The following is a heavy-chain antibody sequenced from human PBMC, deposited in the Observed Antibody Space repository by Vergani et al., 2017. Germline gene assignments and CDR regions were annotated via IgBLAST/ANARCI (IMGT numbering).Heavy chain of an antibody. D-gene: IGHD3-3*01. V-gene: IGHV3-30*02. CDR1: GFTLSNYD. Sequence: QVQLVESGGGLVQRGGSLRLSCATSGFTLSNYDMQWIRQGPGKGLEFVAFIQFDGSNQYYADSVKGRFTLSRDFSKNTLYLQMNRLRTDDTATYYCAKHFRGWSIDYWGQGTQVIVSS. J-gene: IGHJ4*02. CDR3: AKHFRGWSIDY. CDR2: IQFDGSNQ.